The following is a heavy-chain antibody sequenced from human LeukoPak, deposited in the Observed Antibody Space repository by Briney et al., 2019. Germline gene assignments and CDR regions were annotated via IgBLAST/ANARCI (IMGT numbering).Heavy chain of an antibody. D-gene: IGHD1-26*01. Sequence: GGSLRLSCAASGFTFSSYAMSWVRQAPGKGLEWVSAISGSDSTYYADSVKGRFTISRDNSKNTLHVQMNSLRAEDTAVYYCARRTRGSSGGYFDYWGQGTLVAVYS. CDR3: ARRTRGSSGGYFDY. CDR2: ISGSDST. J-gene: IGHJ4*02. CDR1: GFTFSSYA. V-gene: IGHV3-23*01.